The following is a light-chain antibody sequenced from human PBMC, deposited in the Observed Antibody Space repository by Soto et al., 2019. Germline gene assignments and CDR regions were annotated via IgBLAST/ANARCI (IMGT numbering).Light chain of an antibody. Sequence: QPVLTQPPSVSGAPGQRVTISCTGSSSNIGAGYDVHWYQQLPGTAPKLLIYGNSNRPSGVPDRFSGSKSGTSASLAITGLQAEDEADYYCQSYDSSLSGLEVFGTGTQLTVL. CDR2: GNS. CDR1: SSNIGAGYD. V-gene: IGLV1-40*01. CDR3: QSYDSSLSGLEV. J-gene: IGLJ1*01.